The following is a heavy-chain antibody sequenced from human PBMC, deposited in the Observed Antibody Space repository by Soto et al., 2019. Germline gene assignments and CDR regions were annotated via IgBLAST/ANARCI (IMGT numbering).Heavy chain of an antibody. CDR1: GGSFSGYY. V-gene: IGHV4-34*01. Sequence: QVQLQQWGAGLLKPSETLSLTCAVYGGSFSGYYWSWIRQPPGKGLEWIGEINHSGSTNYNPSLKSRATISVDTSKNQFSLKLTSVTAADTAVYYCARDRYEPHHSAAGTHSDYWGQGTLVTVSS. D-gene: IGHD6-13*01. CDR3: ARDRYEPHHSAAGTHSDY. CDR2: INHSGST. J-gene: IGHJ4*02.